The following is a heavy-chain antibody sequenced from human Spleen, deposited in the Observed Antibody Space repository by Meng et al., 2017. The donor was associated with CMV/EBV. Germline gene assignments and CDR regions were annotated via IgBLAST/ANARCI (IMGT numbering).Heavy chain of an antibody. J-gene: IGHJ6*02. CDR2: IYYSGST. CDR3: ARGRLFGYSSNVYYYGMDV. CDR1: GGSISSYY. V-gene: IGHV4-59*01. Sequence: ESLKISCTVSGGSISSYYWSWIRQPPGKGLEWIGYIYYSGSTNYNPSLKSRVTITVDTSKNQFSLKLSSVTAADTAVYYCARGRLFGYSSNVYYYGMDVWGQGTTVTVSS. D-gene: IGHD6-13*01.